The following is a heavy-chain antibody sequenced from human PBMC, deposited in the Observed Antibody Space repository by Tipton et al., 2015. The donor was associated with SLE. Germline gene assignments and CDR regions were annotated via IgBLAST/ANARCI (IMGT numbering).Heavy chain of an antibody. D-gene: IGHD3-10*02. CDR2: IYYGGST. CDR3: ARGGGAAYVPLDY. Sequence: TLSLTCTVSGGSIIRYYWSWIRQPPGKGLEWIGCIYYGGSTNHNPYLKSRVTISVDTSKNQFSLKLSSVTDADTAVYYCARGGGAAYVPLDYWGQGTLVTVSS. V-gene: IGHV4-59*12. J-gene: IGHJ4*02. CDR1: GGSIIRYY.